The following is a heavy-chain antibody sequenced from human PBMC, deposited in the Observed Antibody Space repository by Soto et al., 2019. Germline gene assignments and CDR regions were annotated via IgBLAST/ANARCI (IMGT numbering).Heavy chain of an antibody. D-gene: IGHD1-26*01. V-gene: IGHV1-18*01. J-gene: IGHJ6*02. CDR1: GYTFYSHS. CDR3: ARCRQGDYYTGMDV. CDR2: INGDYGNT. Sequence: QAQLVQSGAEVKKPGASVKVSCKASGYTFYSHSISWVRQAPGQGLQWMGRINGDYGNTQYAQKFRGRVTIATDTYTTTVYMELTNLRSEATAVYYCARCRQGDYYTGMDVWAQGTTFTVSS.